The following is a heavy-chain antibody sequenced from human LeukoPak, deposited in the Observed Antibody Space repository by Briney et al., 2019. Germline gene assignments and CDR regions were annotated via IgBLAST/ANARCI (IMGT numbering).Heavy chain of an antibody. CDR1: GFIFSRYE. D-gene: IGHD3-22*01. J-gene: IGHJ4*02. CDR3: ARRGFYDTSGYLFDY. Sequence: GGSLRLSCVASGFIFSRYEMNWVSQAPGKGVEWVSYISTSGSGTYYADSVKGRFTISRDNAKNSLYLQMNSLRAEDTAVYYCARRGFYDTSGYLFDYWGQGTLVTVSS. V-gene: IGHV3-48*03. CDR2: ISTSGSGT.